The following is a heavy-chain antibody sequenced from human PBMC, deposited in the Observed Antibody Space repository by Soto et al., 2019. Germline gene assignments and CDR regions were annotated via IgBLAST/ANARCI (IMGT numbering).Heavy chain of an antibody. V-gene: IGHV4-39*01. J-gene: IGHJ6*03. CDR2: IYYSGST. CDR3: AGTVWFGEISRSYYMDV. D-gene: IGHD3-10*01. CDR1: GGSISSSSYY. Sequence: SETLSLTCTVSGGSISSSSYYWGWIRQPPGKGLEWIGSIYYSGSTYYNPSLKSRVTISVDTSKNQFSLKLSSVTAADTAVYYCAGTVWFGEISRSYYMDVWGKGTTVTVSS.